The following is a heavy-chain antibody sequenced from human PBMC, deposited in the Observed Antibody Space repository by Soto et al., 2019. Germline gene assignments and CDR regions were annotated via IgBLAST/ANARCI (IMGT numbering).Heavy chain of an antibody. D-gene: IGHD3-22*01. CDR1: GGTFSSYA. CDR3: ARDPSYYYDSSGYLYAFDI. V-gene: IGHV1-69*01. CDR2: IIPIFGTA. J-gene: IGHJ3*02. Sequence: QVQLVQSGAEVKKPGSSVKVSCKASGGTFSSYAISWVRQAPGQGLEWMGGIIPIFGTANYAQKFQGRVTITADESKSTAYMELSSLRSEDTAVYYCARDPSYYYDSSGYLYAFDIWGQGTMVTVSS.